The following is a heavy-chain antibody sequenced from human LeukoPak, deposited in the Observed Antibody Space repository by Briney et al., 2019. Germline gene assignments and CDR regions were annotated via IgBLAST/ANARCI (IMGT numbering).Heavy chain of an antibody. V-gene: IGHV5-51*01. CDR1: GYSFTSYW. Sequence: GESLKISCKGSGYSFTSYWIGWVRQMPWKGLEWMGIIYPGDSDTRYSPSFQGQVTISANKSISTAYLQWSSLKASDTAMYYCARLGVAVAGTKYFQHWGQGTLVTVSS. D-gene: IGHD6-19*01. J-gene: IGHJ1*01. CDR2: IYPGDSDT. CDR3: ARLGVAVAGTKYFQH.